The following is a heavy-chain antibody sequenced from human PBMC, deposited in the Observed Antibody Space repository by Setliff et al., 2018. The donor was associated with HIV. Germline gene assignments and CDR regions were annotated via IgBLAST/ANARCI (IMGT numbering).Heavy chain of an antibody. D-gene: IGHD2-15*01. J-gene: IGHJ4*02. CDR2: IIPIFGTA. CDR3: TRTPGAWQNYFDY. V-gene: IGHV1-69*13. CDR1: GGTFSSYT. Sequence: VKVSCKASGGTFSSYTFSWVRQAPGQGLEWMGGIIPIFGTAHYAQKFQGRVTITADESTSTAYLQLNSLKSEDTAVYYCTRTPGAWQNYFDYWGQGTPVTVSS.